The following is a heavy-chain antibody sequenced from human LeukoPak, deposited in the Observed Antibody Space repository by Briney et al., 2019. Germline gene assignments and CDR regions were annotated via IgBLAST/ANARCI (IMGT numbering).Heavy chain of an antibody. J-gene: IGHJ3*02. V-gene: IGHV3-21*01. D-gene: IGHD6-6*01. CDR2: ISSSSSYI. CDR3: ARGLDSSSDAFDI. Sequence: PGRSLRLSCAASGFTFSSYSMNWVRQAPGKGLEWVSSISSSSSYIYYADSVKGRFTISRDNAKNSLYLQMNSLRAEDTAVYYCARGLDSSSDAFDIWGQGTMVTVSS. CDR1: GFTFSSYS.